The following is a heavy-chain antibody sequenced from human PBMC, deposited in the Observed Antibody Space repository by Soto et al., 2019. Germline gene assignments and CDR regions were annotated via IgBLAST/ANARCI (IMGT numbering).Heavy chain of an antibody. CDR1: GFTFSSYA. D-gene: IGHD3-16*01. CDR3: AKSTGGNSEYFQH. CDR2: ISGSAGIT. Sequence: PGGSLRLSCTASGFTFSSYAMSWVRQPPGKGLEWVSSISGSAGITYYADSVKGRFTISRDDSKNMLHLQMNSLRAGDTAVYYCAKSTGGNSEYFQHWGQGTLVTVSS. V-gene: IGHV3-23*01. J-gene: IGHJ1*01.